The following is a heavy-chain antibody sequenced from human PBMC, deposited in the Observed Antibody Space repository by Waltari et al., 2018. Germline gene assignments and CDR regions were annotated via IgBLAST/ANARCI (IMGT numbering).Heavy chain of an antibody. D-gene: IGHD1-26*01. CDR1: GYTFTGSY. Sequence: QVQLVQSGAEVKKPGASVKVSCKASGYTFTGSYMHWVRQAPGQGLEWMGRINPNSGGTNYAQKFQGRVTMTRDTSISTAYMELSRLRSDDTAVYYCARRALYSGSYGIDYWGQGTLVTVSS. CDR3: ARRALYSGSYGIDY. CDR2: INPNSGGT. J-gene: IGHJ4*02. V-gene: IGHV1-2*06.